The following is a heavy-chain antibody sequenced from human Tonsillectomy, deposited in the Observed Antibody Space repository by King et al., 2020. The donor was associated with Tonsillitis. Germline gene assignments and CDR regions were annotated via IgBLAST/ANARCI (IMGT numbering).Heavy chain of an antibody. D-gene: IGHD3-22*01. CDR3: ARYYYDSSGYYNGYFDY. V-gene: IGHV2-26*01. Sequence: TLKESGPVLVKPTETLTLTCTVSGFSLSNARMGVSWIRQPPGKALEWLAHIFSNDAKSYSTPLKSRLTISKDTSKSQVVLSMTNMDPVDTATYYCARYYYDSSGYYNGYFDYWGQGTLVTVSS. J-gene: IGHJ4*02. CDR1: GFSLSNARMG. CDR2: IFSNDAK.